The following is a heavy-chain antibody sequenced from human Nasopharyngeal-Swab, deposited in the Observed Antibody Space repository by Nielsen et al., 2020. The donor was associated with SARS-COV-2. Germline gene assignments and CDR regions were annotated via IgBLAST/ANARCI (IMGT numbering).Heavy chain of an antibody. CDR1: GFTFSSHG. CDR2: IWYDGSNK. D-gene: IGHD6-13*01. Sequence: GESLKISCAASGFTFSSHGMHWVRQAPGKGLDWLAVIWYDGSNKYYADSVKGRFTISRDNSKNTLYLQMNSLRAEDTAVYYCARGRSSSWEDYFDYWGQGTLVTVSS. J-gene: IGHJ4*02. V-gene: IGHV3-33*01. CDR3: ARGRSSSWEDYFDY.